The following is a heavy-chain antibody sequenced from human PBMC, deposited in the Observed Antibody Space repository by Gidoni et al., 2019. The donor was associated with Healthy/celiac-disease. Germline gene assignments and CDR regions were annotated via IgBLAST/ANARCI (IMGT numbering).Heavy chain of an antibody. Sequence: QVQLVESGGGVVQPGRSLRLSCAASGFTFSSYGMHWVRQAPGKGLEWVAVISYDGSNKYYADSVKGRFTISRDNSKNTLYLQMNSLRAEDTAVYYCAKTVERMEHDFHYYYGMDVWGQGTTVTVSS. CDR1: GFTFSSYG. J-gene: IGHJ6*02. D-gene: IGHD1-1*01. CDR2: ISYDGSNK. V-gene: IGHV3-30*18. CDR3: AKTVERMEHDFHYYYGMDV.